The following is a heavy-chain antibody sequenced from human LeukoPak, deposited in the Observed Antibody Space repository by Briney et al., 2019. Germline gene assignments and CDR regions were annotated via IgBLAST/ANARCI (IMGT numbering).Heavy chain of an antibody. CDR3: ARGLIWNI. V-gene: IGHV3-7*01. CDR1: GFTFSSYS. D-gene: IGHD2-8*01. J-gene: IGHJ3*02. Sequence: GGSLRLSCAASGFTFSSYSMNWVRQAPGKGLEWVANIKQDGSEKYYVDSVKGRFTISRDNAKNSLYLQMNSLRAEDTAVYYCARGLIWNIWGQGTMVTVSS. CDR2: IKQDGSEK.